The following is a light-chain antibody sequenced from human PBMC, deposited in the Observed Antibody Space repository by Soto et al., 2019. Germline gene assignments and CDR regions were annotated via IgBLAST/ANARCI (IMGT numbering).Light chain of an antibody. CDR2: DAS. CDR3: QQLRSYPST. Sequence: EIQMTQSPSYMSTSVCDSIPVTCRASQDIRNYLAWYQQKPGKAPKLLICDASTLYSGVPSRFSGSGSGTDFTLTISGLQPEDFAAYYCQQLRSYPSTFGGGTKVDIK. CDR1: QDIRNY. V-gene: IGKV1-9*01. J-gene: IGKJ4*01.